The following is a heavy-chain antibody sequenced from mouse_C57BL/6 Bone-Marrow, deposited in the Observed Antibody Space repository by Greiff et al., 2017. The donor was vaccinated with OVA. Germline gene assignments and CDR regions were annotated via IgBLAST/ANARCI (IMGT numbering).Heavy chain of an antibody. CDR1: GFTFSSYA. CDR3: ARERGYDYEGDY. J-gene: IGHJ2*01. V-gene: IGHV5-4*01. D-gene: IGHD2-4*01. CDR2: ISDGGSYT. Sequence: EVQGVESGGGLVKPGGSLKLSCAASGFTFSSYAMSWVRQTPEKRLEWVATISDGGSYTYYPDNVKGRFTISRDNAKNNLYLQMSHLKSEDAAMYYCARERGYDYEGDYWGQGTTLTVSS.